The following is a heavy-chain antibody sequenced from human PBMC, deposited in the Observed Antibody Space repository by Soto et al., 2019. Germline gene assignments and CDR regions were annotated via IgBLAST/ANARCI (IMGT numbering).Heavy chain of an antibody. CDR1: GFTFSSYS. CDR3: AAEYYDSSGYYKIDY. Sequence: LRLSFAASGFTFSSYSMNWVRQAPGKGLEWVSSISSSSSYIYYADSVKGRFTISRDNAKNSLYLQMNSLRAEDTAVYYCAAEYYDSSGYYKIDYWGQGTLVTVSS. CDR2: ISSSSSYI. V-gene: IGHV3-21*01. D-gene: IGHD3-22*01. J-gene: IGHJ4*02.